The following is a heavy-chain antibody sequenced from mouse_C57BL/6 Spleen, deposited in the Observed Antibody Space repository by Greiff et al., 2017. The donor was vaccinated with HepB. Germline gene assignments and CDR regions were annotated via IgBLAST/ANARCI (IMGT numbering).Heavy chain of an antibody. J-gene: IGHJ1*03. D-gene: IGHD1-1*01. CDR1: GFTFSSYA. CDR2: ISSGGDYI. Sequence: EVMLVESGEGLVKPGGSLKLSCAASGFTFSSYAMSWVRQTPEKRLEWVAYISSGGDYIYYADTVKGRFTISRDNARNTLYLQMSSLKSEDTAMYYCTRDYYGSSSLGYFDVWGTGTTVTVSS. V-gene: IGHV5-9-1*02. CDR3: TRDYYGSSSLGYFDV.